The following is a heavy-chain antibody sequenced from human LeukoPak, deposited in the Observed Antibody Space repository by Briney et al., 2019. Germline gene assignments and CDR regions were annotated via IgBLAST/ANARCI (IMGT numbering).Heavy chain of an antibody. V-gene: IGHV3-21*01. D-gene: IGHD3-9*01. Sequence: GGSLRLSCAASGFTFSSYSMNWVRQASGKGLEWVSSISSSSSYIYYADSVKGRFTTSRDNAKNSLYLQMNSLRAEDTAVYYCARSQDILTGYYGDYWGQGTLVTVSS. J-gene: IGHJ4*02. CDR3: ARSQDILTGYYGDY. CDR2: ISSSSSYI. CDR1: GFTFSSYS.